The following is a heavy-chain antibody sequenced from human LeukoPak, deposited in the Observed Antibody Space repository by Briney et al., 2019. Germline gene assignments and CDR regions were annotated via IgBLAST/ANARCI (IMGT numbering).Heavy chain of an antibody. D-gene: IGHD4-11*01. Sequence: SETLSLTCTVSGGSITTYYWSWIRQPPGKRLEWMGYIYYTGTTNYNPSFKSRGTISVDTSKNQFSLRVNSVTDADTAVYYCARLHYSKDGISRPSMDVWGRGTTVIVSS. V-gene: IGHV4-59*08. CDR1: GGSITTYY. CDR3: ARLHYSKDGISRPSMDV. J-gene: IGHJ6*03. CDR2: IYYTGTT.